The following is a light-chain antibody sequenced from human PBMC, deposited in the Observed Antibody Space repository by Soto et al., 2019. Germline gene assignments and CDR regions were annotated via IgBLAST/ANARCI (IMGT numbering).Light chain of an antibody. Sequence: ALTQSPGTLSLSPGERETLSCRASQSISSSYLAWYKQNAGQAPRVXSYGASSRATGVPDRFSASGSGTEFTLTINRLEPEDFAVYYCQQYGDLPWTFGQGTKVDIK. CDR1: QSISSSY. V-gene: IGKV3-20*01. CDR2: GAS. J-gene: IGKJ1*01. CDR3: QQYGDLPWT.